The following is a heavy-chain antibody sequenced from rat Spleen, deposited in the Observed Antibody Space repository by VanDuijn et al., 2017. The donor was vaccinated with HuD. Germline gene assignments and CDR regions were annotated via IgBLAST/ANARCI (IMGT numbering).Heavy chain of an antibody. V-gene: IGHV5-20*01. CDR3: AKEGDGGYSSYPNWFAY. J-gene: IGHJ3*01. CDR1: GFTFSDYY. CDR2: ITNTGGST. D-gene: IGHD1-8*01. Sequence: EVQLVESDGGLVQPGRSLKLSCAASGFTFSDYYMAWVRQAPTKGLEWVASITNTGGSTYYPDSFKGRFTISRDYAKNTLFLQMDSLRSEDTATYYCAKEGDGGYSSYPNWFAYWGQGTLVTVSS.